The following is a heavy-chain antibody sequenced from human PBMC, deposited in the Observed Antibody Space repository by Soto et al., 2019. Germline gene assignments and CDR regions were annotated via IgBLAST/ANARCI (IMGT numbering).Heavy chain of an antibody. J-gene: IGHJ4*02. V-gene: IGHV3-30*18. CDR3: AKTYYHFWSGYLN. Sequence: QVQLVESGGGVVQPGRSLRLSCAASGFTFSSYGMHWVRQAPGKGLEWVAVISYDGSNKYYADSVKGRFTISRDNSKNTRDLQMNSLRAEDTAVYYCAKTYYHFWSGYLNWGQGTLVTVSS. CDR2: ISYDGSNK. CDR1: GFTFSSYG. D-gene: IGHD3-3*01.